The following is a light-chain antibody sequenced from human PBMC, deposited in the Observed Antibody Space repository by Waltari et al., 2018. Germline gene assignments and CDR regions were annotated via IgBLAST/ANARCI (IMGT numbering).Light chain of an antibody. J-gene: IGLJ2*01. CDR1: GLAKGF. CDR3: YSATDNRLL. V-gene: IGLV3-27*01. CDR2: KDS. Sequence: SYELTQPSSESVSQGQTAEITCSGAGLAKGFVRWFVQRPGQAPVLIIYKDSERPSGVPERFSGSRSGTTVTLTISGAQVEDEADYYCYSATDNRLLFGGGTKLTVL.